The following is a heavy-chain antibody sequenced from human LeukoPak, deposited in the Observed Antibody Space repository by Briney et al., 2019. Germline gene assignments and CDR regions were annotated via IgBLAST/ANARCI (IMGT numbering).Heavy chain of an antibody. CDR1: GGSFNGYY. D-gene: IGHD4-17*01. CDR2: INHSGST. CDR3: ARVGPRLRRGWFDP. J-gene: IGHJ5*02. Sequence: SETLSLTCAVYGGSFNGYYWSWIRQPPGKGLEWIGEINHSGSTNYNPSLKSRVTISVDTSKNQFSLKLSSVTAADTAVYYCARVGPRLRRGWFDPWGQGTLVTVSS. V-gene: IGHV4-34*01.